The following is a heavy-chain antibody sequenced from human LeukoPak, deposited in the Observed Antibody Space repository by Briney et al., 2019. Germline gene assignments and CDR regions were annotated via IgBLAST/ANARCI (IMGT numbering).Heavy chain of an antibody. J-gene: IGHJ4*02. Sequence: ASVKVSCKASGYTFTAYYMHWVRQAPGQGLEWMGWINPNSGGTNYAQKFQGRVTMTRDTSISTAYMELSRLRSDDTAVYYCARDGSYGYSFTDYWGQGTLVTVSS. CDR2: INPNSGGT. V-gene: IGHV1-2*02. CDR1: GYTFTAYY. D-gene: IGHD5-18*01. CDR3: ARDGSYGYSFTDY.